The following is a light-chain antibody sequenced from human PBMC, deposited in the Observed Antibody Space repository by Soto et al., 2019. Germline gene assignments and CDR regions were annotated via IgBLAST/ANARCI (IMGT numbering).Light chain of an antibody. CDR3: QQYYSYPLT. CDR2: AAS. J-gene: IGKJ4*01. V-gene: IGKV1-39*01. CDR1: QSISSY. Sequence: DIQMSQSPSSLSASVCDRVTITCLASQSISSYLNWYQQKPGKAPKLLIYAASSLQSGVPSRFSGSGSGTDFTLTISCLQSEDFATYYCQQYYSYPLTFGGGTKVAIK.